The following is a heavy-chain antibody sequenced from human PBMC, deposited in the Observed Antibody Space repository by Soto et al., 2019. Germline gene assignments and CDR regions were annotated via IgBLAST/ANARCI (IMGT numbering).Heavy chain of an antibody. D-gene: IGHD2-2*01. CDR3: ARDPVVVVPAAGYYYYDGMDV. Sequence: GSLRPSCAASGFTFSSYWMSWVRPAPGEGLGWVANIKQDGSEKYYVDSVKGRFPISRDNVNNSLYLQMNSLRAEDTAVYYCARDPVVVVPAAGYYYYDGMDVWGQGTTVTVSS. V-gene: IGHV3-7*03. CDR1: GFTFSSYW. CDR2: IKQDGSEK. J-gene: IGHJ6*02.